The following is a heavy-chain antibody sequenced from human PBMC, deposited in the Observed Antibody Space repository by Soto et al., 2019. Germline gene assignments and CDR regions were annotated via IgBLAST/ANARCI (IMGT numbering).Heavy chain of an antibody. CDR2: IYYSGST. V-gene: IGHV4-30-4*01. CDR1: GGSISSGDYY. Sequence: SETLSLTCTVSGGSISSGDYYWSWIRQPPGKGLEWIGYIYYSGSTYYNPSLKSRVTISVDTSKNQFSLKLSSVTAADTAVYYCARDRSDYYDSSGYPSPGGYFDYWGRGTLVTVSS. CDR3: ARDRSDYYDSSGYPSPGGYFDY. J-gene: IGHJ4*02. D-gene: IGHD3-22*01.